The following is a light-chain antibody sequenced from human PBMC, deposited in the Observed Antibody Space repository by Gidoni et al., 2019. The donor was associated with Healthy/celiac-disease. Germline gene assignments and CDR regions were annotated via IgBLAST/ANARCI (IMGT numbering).Light chain of an antibody. V-gene: IGKV3-15*01. J-gene: IGKJ1*01. CDR2: GAS. CDR1: QRVSSN. CDR3: QKYNNWPRT. Sequence: EIVMTQSPATLSGSPGERATLSCRASQRVSSNLAWYQQKPGQAPRLLIYGASTRATGIPARFSGSGSGTEFTLTISSLQSEDFAVYYCQKYNNWPRTFGQGTKVEIK.